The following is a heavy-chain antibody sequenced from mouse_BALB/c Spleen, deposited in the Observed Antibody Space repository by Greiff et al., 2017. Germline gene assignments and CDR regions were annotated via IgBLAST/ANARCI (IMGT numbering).Heavy chain of an antibody. J-gene: IGHJ4*01. Sequence: EVQRVESGGGLVKPGGSLKLSCAASGFTFSRYAMSWVRQSPAKRLEWVAEISSGGSYTYYPDTVTGRFTISRDNAKNTLYLEMSSLRSEDTAMYYCARDRDYRYDGDDYYAMDYWGQGTSVTVSS. CDR1: GFTFSRYA. D-gene: IGHD2-14*01. CDR3: ARDRDYRYDGDDYYAMDY. V-gene: IGHV5-9-4*01. CDR2: ISSGGSYT.